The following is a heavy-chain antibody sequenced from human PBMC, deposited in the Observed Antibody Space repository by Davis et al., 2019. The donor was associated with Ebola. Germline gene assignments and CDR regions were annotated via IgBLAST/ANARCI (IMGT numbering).Heavy chain of an antibody. D-gene: IGHD4-23*01. J-gene: IGHJ6*02. CDR2: ISWNGGSK. V-gene: IGHV3-23*01. CDR1: GFTFSTYN. Sequence: GESLKISCATSGFTFSTYNMNWVRQAPGKGLEWVSGISWNGGSKDYADSVKGRFTISRDTPKNMVFLQMNSLRDDDTAVYYCARALGGNAVNYGMDVWGQGTTVTVSS. CDR3: ARALGGNAVNYGMDV.